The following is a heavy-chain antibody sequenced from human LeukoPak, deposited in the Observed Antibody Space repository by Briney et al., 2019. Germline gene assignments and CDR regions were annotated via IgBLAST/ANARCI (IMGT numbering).Heavy chain of an antibody. CDR1: GGTFSSYA. CDR2: IIPIFGTA. V-gene: IGHV1-69*05. J-gene: IGHJ4*02. D-gene: IGHD3-22*01. CDR3: ASGTYYYDSSGYCYESLTLDY. Sequence: SVKVSCKASGGTFSSYAISWVRQAPGQGLEWMGGIIPIFGTANYAQKFQGRVTITTDESTSTAYMELSSLRSEDTAVYYCASGTYYYDSSGYCYESLTLDYWGKGTLVTVSS.